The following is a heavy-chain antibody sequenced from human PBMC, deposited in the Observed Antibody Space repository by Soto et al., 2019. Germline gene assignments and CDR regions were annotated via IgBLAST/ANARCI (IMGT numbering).Heavy chain of an antibody. D-gene: IGHD3-3*01. CDR1: GGSISSYY. CDR2: IYYSGST. J-gene: IGHJ5*02. Sequence: SETLSLTCTVSGGSISSYYWSWIRQPPGKGLEWIGYIYYSGSTNYNPSLKSRVTISVDTSKNQFSLKLSSVTAADTAVYYCARGSITIFGVAPFDPWGQGTLVTVYS. V-gene: IGHV4-59*01. CDR3: ARGSITIFGVAPFDP.